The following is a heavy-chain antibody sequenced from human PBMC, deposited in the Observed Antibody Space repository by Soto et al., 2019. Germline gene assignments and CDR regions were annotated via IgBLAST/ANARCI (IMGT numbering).Heavy chain of an antibody. CDR3: ARVGGWYDYYYYMDV. Sequence: GSLRLSCAASGFTFSSYAMHWVRQAPGKGLEYVSAISSNGGSTYYANSVKGRFTISRDNYKYTLYLQLVSLRAEDMVVYYCARVGGWYDYYYYMDVWGKGTTVTVSS. CDR2: ISSNGGST. J-gene: IGHJ6*03. CDR1: GFTFSSYA. D-gene: IGHD6-19*01. V-gene: IGHV3-64*01.